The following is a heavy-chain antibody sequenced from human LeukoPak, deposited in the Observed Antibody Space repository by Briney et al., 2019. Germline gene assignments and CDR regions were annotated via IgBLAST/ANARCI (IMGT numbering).Heavy chain of an antibody. V-gene: IGHV3-74*01. CDR2: INTDGSST. D-gene: IGHD6-13*01. CDR1: GFTFSDYW. CDR3: ASNWEGIGTGYSSSA. J-gene: IGHJ5*02. Sequence: GGSLRLSCAASGFTFSDYWTHWVRQAPGKGLVWVSRINTDGSSTSYADSVKGRFTVSRDNAKNTLYLQMNSLRAEDTAVYYCASNWEGIGTGYSSSAWGQGTLVTVSS.